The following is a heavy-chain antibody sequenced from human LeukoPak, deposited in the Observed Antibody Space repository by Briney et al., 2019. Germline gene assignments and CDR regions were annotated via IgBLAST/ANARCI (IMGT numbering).Heavy chain of an antibody. Sequence: GRSLRLSRVASGSAFSDQHMDWVRQAPGQGLQWVGRTGNKASRYTTEYAPSVEGRFSISRDDSKNSLYLQMNSLKTEDTALYYCTRGYSGGSVYAFDIWGQGTMVTVSS. CDR2: TGNKASRYTT. CDR3: TRGYSGGSVYAFDI. V-gene: IGHV3-72*01. D-gene: IGHD5-12*01. J-gene: IGHJ3*02. CDR1: GSAFSDQH.